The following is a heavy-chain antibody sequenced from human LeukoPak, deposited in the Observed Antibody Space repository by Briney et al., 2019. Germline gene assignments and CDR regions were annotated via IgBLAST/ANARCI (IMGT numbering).Heavy chain of an antibody. J-gene: IGHJ4*02. CDR2: ISGDGGST. Sequence: GGSLRLSCAASGFTFDDYAMHWVRQAPGKGLEWLSLISGDGGSTYYADSVKGRFTISRDNSKNSLYLQMNSLRTEDTALYYCAKDITMVRGVIAPFGYWGQGTLVTVSS. CDR1: GFTFDDYA. V-gene: IGHV3-43*02. D-gene: IGHD3-10*01. CDR3: AKDITMVRGVIAPFGY.